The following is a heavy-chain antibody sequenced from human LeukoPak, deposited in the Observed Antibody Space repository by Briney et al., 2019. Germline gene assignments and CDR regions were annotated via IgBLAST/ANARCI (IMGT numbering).Heavy chain of an antibody. D-gene: IGHD3-22*01. CDR3: ARDDVEEAYYYDSSGPQGWFDP. Sequence: HPGGSLRLSCAASGFTFSSYSMNWVRQAPGRGLEWVSYISSSGSTIYYADSVKGRFTISRDNAKNPLYLQMNSLRAEDTAVYYCARDDVEEAYYYDSSGPQGWFDPWGQGTLVTVSS. V-gene: IGHV3-48*04. CDR1: GFTFSSYS. J-gene: IGHJ5*02. CDR2: ISSSGSTI.